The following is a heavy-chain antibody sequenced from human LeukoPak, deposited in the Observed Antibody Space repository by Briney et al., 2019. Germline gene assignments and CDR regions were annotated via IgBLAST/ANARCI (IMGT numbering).Heavy chain of an antibody. CDR1: GGSISSSSYS. CDR2: IYYSGST. CDR3: ASEGVLRYFDSSY. D-gene: IGHD3-9*01. V-gene: IGHV4-39*01. Sequence: PSETLSLTCTVSGGSISSSSYSWGWIRQPPGKGLEWIGSIYYSGSTYYNPSLKSRVTISVDTSKNQFSLKLSSVTAADTAVYYCASEGVLRYFDSSYWGQGTLVTVSS. J-gene: IGHJ4*02.